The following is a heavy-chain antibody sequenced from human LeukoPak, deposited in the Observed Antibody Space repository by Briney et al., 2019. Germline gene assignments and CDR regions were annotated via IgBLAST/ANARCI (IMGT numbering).Heavy chain of an antibody. Sequence: GGSLRFSCGASGFTFRSHAMNWVRQAPGKGLEWVSAITGSGAGGTDYADSVKGRFTISRDNSKNTVYLEMNSLRAEDTAVYYCAKSQQLELFFGPDAFDIWGQGTMVTVSS. CDR3: AKSQQLELFFGPDAFDI. D-gene: IGHD1-1*01. CDR1: GFTFRSHA. V-gene: IGHV3-23*01. CDR2: ITGSGAGGT. J-gene: IGHJ3*02.